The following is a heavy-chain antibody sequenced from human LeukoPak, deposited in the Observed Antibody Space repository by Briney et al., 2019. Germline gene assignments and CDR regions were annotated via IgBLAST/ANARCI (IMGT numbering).Heavy chain of an antibody. V-gene: IGHV3-48*03. J-gene: IGHJ4*02. D-gene: IGHD6-13*01. CDR2: ISSSGSTI. Sequence: GGSLRLSCAASGFTFSSYEMNWVRQAPGKGLEWVSYISSSGSTIYYADSVKGRFTISRDNAKNSLYLQMNSLRAEDTTVYYCARVVIAAADYWGQGTLVTVSS. CDR1: GFTFSSYE. CDR3: ARVVIAAADY.